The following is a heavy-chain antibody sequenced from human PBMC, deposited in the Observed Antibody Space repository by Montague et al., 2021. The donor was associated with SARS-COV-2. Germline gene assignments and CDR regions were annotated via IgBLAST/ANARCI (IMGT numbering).Heavy chain of an antibody. CDR2: IDWDDDK. J-gene: IGHJ4*02. D-gene: IGHD3-9*01. CDR3: ARMMYDILTGYYIGFDY. CDR1: GFSLSTSGMC. Sequence: PALVKPTQTLTLTCTFSGFSLSTSGMCVSWIRQPPGKALEWLALIDWDDDKYYSTSLKTRLTISTDTSKNQVVLTMTNMDPVYTATYYCARMMYDILTGYYIGFDYWGQGTLVTVSS. V-gene: IGHV2-70*01.